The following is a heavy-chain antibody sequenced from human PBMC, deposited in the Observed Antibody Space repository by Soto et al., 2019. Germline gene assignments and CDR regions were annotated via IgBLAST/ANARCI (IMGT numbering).Heavy chain of an antibody. Sequence: GASVKVSCKASGGTFSSYAISWVRQAPGQGLEWMGGIIPIFGTANYAQKFQGRVRITADESTSTAYMELSSLRSEDTAVYYCAREWYYDSSHKAFDIWGQGTMVTVSS. CDR1: GGTFSSYA. CDR3: AREWYYDSSHKAFDI. CDR2: IIPIFGTA. V-gene: IGHV1-69*13. D-gene: IGHD3-22*01. J-gene: IGHJ3*02.